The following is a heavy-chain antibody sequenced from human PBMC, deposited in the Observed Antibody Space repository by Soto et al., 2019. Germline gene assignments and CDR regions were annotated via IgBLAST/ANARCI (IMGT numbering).Heavy chain of an antibody. J-gene: IGHJ6*02. V-gene: IGHV3-13*01. CDR3: ARVRIAAAGTLSYYYGMDV. Sequence: PGGSLRLSCAASGFTFSSYDMHWVRLATGKGLEWVSAIGTAGDTYYPGSVKGRFTISRENAKNSLYLQMNSLRAEDTAVYYCARVRIAAAGTLSYYYGMDVWGQGTTVTVSS. D-gene: IGHD6-13*01. CDR2: IGTAGDT. CDR1: GFTFSSYD.